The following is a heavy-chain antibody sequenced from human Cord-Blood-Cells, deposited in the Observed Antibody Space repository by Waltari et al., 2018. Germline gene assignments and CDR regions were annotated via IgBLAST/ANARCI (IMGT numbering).Heavy chain of an antibody. D-gene: IGHD6-13*01. CDR1: GFTFSSYW. Sequence: EVQLVESGGGLVQPGGSLRLSCAASGFTFSSYWMSWVRQAPGKGLEWVANIKQDGSGKDYVDSVKGRFTISRDNAKNSLYLQMNSLRAEDTAVYYCARQCYSSSWYDAFDIWGQGTMVTVSS. CDR2: IKQDGSGK. V-gene: IGHV3-7*01. CDR3: ARQCYSSSWYDAFDI. J-gene: IGHJ3*02.